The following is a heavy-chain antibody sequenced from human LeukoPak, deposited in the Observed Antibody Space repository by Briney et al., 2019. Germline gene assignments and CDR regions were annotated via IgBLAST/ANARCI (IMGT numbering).Heavy chain of an antibody. CDR2: INPNSGGT. D-gene: IGHD3-22*01. J-gene: IGHJ4*02. V-gene: IGHV1-2*02. Sequence: ASVKVSCKASGYTFTCYYMHWVRQAPGQGLEWMGWINPNSGGTNYAQKFQGRVTMTRDTSISTAYMELSRLRSDDTAVYYCARAYYYDNSHDDYWGQGTLVTVSS. CDR3: ARAYYYDNSHDDY. CDR1: GYTFTCYY.